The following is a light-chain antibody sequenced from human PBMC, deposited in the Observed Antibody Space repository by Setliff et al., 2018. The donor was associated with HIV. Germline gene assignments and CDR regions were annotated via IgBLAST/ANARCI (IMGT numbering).Light chain of an antibody. J-gene: IGLJ2*01. Sequence: QSVLTQPASVSGSPGQSITISCTGSSSDIGDYESVSWYQQHPGEVLKLMIYDVTKRPSGVSNRFSASKSGNTASLTISGLQAEDEAHYYCCSYAGGDTWIFGGGTKVTVL. CDR1: SSDIGDYES. CDR3: CSYAGGDTWI. V-gene: IGLV2-23*02. CDR2: DVT.